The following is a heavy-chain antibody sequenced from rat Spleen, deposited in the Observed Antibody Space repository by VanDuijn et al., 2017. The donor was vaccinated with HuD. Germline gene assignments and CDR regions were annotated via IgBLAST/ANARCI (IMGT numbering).Heavy chain of an antibody. CDR2: VNTGSENS. V-gene: IGHV1-43*01. D-gene: IGHD4-6*01. J-gene: IGHJ2*01. Sequence: QVQLLQSGAELAKPGSSVKISCKASGYTFTSYYIYWIKQTTGQGLEYIGHVNTGSENSNYNEKFRDKATLTVDRSSNTAFMQLNSLTPDDSAVYYCAREAWDLFDYWGQGVMVTVSS. CDR3: AREAWDLFDY. CDR1: GYTFTSYY.